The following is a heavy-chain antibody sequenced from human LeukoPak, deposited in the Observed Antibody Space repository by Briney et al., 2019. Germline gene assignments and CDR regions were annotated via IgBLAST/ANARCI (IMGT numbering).Heavy chain of an antibody. J-gene: IGHJ4*02. CDR3: AKDPYFMVRGVTIPVVPYYFDF. D-gene: IGHD3-10*01. CDR2: ISYDGSNK. V-gene: IGHV3-30*04. Sequence: GGSLRLSCAASGFTFSGYAMHWVRQAPGKGLEWAAVISYDGSNKYYADSVKGRFTISRDNSKNTLYLRMNSLRAEDTAVYYCAKDPYFMVRGVTIPVVPYYFDFWGQGTLVTVSS. CDR1: GFTFSGYA.